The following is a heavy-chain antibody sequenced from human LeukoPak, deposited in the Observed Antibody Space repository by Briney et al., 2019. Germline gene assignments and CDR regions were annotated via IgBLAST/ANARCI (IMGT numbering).Heavy chain of an antibody. CDR3: ARETLRVPGAFDI. V-gene: IGHV1-69*05. J-gene: IGHJ3*02. CDR2: IIPIFGTA. CDR1: GGTFSSYA. Sequence: SVKVSCKASGGTFSSYAISWVRQAPGQGLEWMGGIIPIFGTANYAQEFQGRVTITTDESTSTAYMELSSLRSEDTAVYYCARETLRVPGAFDIWGQGTMVTVSS. D-gene: IGHD1-1*01.